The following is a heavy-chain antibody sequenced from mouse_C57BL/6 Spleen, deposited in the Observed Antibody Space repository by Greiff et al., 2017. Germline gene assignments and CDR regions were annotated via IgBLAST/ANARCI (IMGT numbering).Heavy chain of an antibody. D-gene: IGHD1-1*01. CDR1: GYTFTSYW. V-gene: IGHV1-52*01. Sequence: VQLQQPGAELVRPGSSVKMSCKASGYTFTSYWMHWVKQRPIQGLEWIGNIDPSDSETHYNQKFKDKATLTVDKSSSTAYMQLSSLTSEDSAVYYCARVGDYYGSSSDYWGQGTTLTVSS. CDR2: IDPSDSET. J-gene: IGHJ2*01. CDR3: ARVGDYYGSSSDY.